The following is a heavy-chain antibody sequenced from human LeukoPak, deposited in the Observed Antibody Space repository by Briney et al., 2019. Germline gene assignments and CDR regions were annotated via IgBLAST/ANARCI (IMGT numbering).Heavy chain of an antibody. J-gene: IGHJ4*02. CDR2: IKHDGSEK. CDR3: ATDDVEGY. CDR1: GFTFSSKW. V-gene: IGHV3-7*01. D-gene: IGHD3-3*01. Sequence: GGSLRLSCAASGFTFSSKWMSWVRQAPGKGPEWVANIKHDGSEKYYVDSVKGRFTISRDNAKNSLYLQMNSLRVEDTAVYYCATDDVEGYWGQGTLVTVSS.